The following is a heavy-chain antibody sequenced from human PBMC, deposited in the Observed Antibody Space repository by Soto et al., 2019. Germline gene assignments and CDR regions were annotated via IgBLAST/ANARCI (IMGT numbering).Heavy chain of an antibody. Sequence: EVQLVESGGGLVQPGGSLRLSCAAYGFTFRSYWMSWVRQAPGKGLEWVANIKQDGSEKYYVDSVKGRFTISRDNAKNSLYLQMNSLRAEDTAVYYCARGGNWNYPYWGQGTLVTVSS. V-gene: IGHV3-7*03. D-gene: IGHD1-7*01. CDR1: GFTFRSYW. CDR2: IKQDGSEK. CDR3: ARGGNWNYPY. J-gene: IGHJ4*02.